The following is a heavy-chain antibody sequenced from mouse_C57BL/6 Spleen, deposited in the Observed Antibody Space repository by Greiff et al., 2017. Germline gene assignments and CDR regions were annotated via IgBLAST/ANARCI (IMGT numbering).Heavy chain of an antibody. CDR2: FHPYNNDT. CDR3: ARSWNYYGRSGYFEV. J-gene: IGHJ1*03. Sequence: VQLQQSGAELVKPGASVKMSCKASGYTFTTYPIEWMKQTPGKSLEWIGNFHPYNNDTKYHEKVKGKATLTVEKSSSKVYLELSRLTSDVSSVYYCARSWNYYGRSGYFEVWGTGTTVTVSS. V-gene: IGHV1-47*01. CDR1: GYTFTTYP. D-gene: IGHD1-1*01.